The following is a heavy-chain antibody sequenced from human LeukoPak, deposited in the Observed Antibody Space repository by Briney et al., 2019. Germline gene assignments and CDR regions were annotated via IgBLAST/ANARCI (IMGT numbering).Heavy chain of an antibody. V-gene: IGHV4-34*01. J-gene: IGHJ3*02. CDR2: INHGGSA. CDR1: GGSFSGYY. Sequence: SETLSLTCAVYGGSFSGYYWSWIRQPPGKGLEWIGEINHGGSANYNPSLDSRVTISVDTSKNQFSLKLSSVTAADTAVYFCARGPYSYDSSGAFDIWGQGTMVTVSS. D-gene: IGHD3-22*01. CDR3: ARGPYSYDSSGAFDI.